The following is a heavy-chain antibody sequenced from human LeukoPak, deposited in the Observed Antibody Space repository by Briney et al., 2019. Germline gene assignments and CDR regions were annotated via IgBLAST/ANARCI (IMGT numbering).Heavy chain of an antibody. J-gene: IGHJ3*02. CDR1: GFTFSDYY. V-gene: IGHV3-11*04. CDR2: ISSSGSNT. CDR3: ARAVNDAFDI. Sequence: PGGSLRLSCAASGFTFSDYYMSWIRQAPGKGLEWVSYISSSGSNTYYPDSVKGRFTISRDNAKNSLFLQLNSLRVENTAVYYCARAVNDAFDIWGQGTMVTVSS. D-gene: IGHD6-19*01.